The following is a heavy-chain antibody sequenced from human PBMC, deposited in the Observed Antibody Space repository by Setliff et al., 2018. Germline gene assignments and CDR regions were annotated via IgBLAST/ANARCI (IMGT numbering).Heavy chain of an antibody. Sequence: VKVSCKASGGTFNNYAISWVRQAPGQGLKWMGGIIPIFGTTKYAQKFQGRVTITADESTSTAHMELSSLRSEDTAVYYCARESGSPRYMDVWGNGTTVTVSS. V-gene: IGHV1-69*13. CDR2: IIPIFGTT. J-gene: IGHJ6*03. CDR3: ARESGSPRYMDV. D-gene: IGHD3-3*01. CDR1: GGTFNNYA.